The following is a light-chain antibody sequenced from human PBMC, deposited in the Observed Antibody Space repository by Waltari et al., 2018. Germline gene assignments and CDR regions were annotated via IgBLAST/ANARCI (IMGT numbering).Light chain of an antibody. Sequence: QSALTQPPSASGSPGQSVTISCTGTSSDVGGYNYVSWYQQHPGKAPKLMIYEVSKRPSGVPERFSGAKSGNTASLTVSGLQAEDEADYYCSSYADSNPYVFGTGTKVTVL. CDR3: SSYADSNPYV. J-gene: IGLJ1*01. CDR2: EVS. V-gene: IGLV2-8*01. CDR1: SSDVGGYNY.